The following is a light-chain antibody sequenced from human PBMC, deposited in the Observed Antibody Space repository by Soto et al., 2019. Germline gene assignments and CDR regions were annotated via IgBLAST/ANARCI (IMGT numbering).Light chain of an antibody. J-gene: IGKJ2*01. CDR3: QQRSNWPPYT. Sequence: EIVLTQSPATLSLSPGERATLSCRASQSVSSPLAWYQQKPGQAPRLLIYDASNRATGIPARFSGSGSGTDFTLTISSLEPEDSAVYYCQQRSNWPPYTFGQGTKLEI. V-gene: IGKV3-11*01. CDR1: QSVSSP. CDR2: DAS.